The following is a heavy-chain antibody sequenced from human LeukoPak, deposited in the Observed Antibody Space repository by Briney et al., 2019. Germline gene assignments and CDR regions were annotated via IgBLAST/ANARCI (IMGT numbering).Heavy chain of an antibody. V-gene: IGHV1-46*01. CDR1: GYTFTTYY. Sequence: ASVTVSCQASGYTFTTYYIHWVRQAPGQGLEWMGIINPSGGSTNYAQKFQGRVTITRDTSTSTVYMELSSLRAEDTAVYYCARATQIRDYSSNYWGQGTLVTVSS. CDR2: INPSGGST. D-gene: IGHD4-11*01. J-gene: IGHJ4*02. CDR3: ARATQIRDYSSNY.